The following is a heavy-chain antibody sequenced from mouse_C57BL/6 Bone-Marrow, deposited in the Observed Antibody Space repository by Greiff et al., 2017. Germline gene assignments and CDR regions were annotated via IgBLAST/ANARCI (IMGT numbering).Heavy chain of an antibody. CDR2: IYPGDGDT. CDR1: GYAFSSSW. J-gene: IGHJ1*03. D-gene: IGHD1-1*01. Sequence: QVHVKQSGPELVKPGASVKISCKASGYAFSSSWMNWVKQRPGKGLEWIGRIYPGDGDTNYNGKFKGKATLTADKSSSTAYMQLSSLTSEDSAVYFCARSHGSSYWYFDFWGTGTTVTVSS. CDR3: ARSHGSSYWYFDF. V-gene: IGHV1-82*01.